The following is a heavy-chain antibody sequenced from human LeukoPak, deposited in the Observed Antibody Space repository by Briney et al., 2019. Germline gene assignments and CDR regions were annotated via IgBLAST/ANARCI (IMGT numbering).Heavy chain of an antibody. J-gene: IGHJ4*02. CDR1: GFTFSSYS. V-gene: IGHV3-21*01. CDR3: ARAIARTTVTD. CDR2: ISSSSSYI. Sequence: GGSLRLSCAASGFTFSSYSMNWVRHAPGKGLEWVSSISSSSSYIYYADSVKGRFTISRDNAKNSLYLQMNSLRAEDTAVYYCARAIARTTVTDWGQGTLVTVSS. D-gene: IGHD4-17*01.